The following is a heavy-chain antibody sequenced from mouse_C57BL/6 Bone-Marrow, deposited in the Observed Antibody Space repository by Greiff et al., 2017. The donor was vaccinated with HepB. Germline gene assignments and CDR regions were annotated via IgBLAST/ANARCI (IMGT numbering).Heavy chain of an antibody. J-gene: IGHJ2*01. CDR1: GYTFTSYW. Sequence: QVQLKQPGAELVKPGASVKLSCKASGYTFTSYWMQWVKQRPGQGLEWIGEIDPSDSYTNYNQKFKGKATLTVDTSSSTAYMQLSSLTSEDSAVYYCARTLGEGYWGQGTTLTVSS. V-gene: IGHV1-50*01. CDR3: ARTLGEGY. CDR2: IDPSDSYT.